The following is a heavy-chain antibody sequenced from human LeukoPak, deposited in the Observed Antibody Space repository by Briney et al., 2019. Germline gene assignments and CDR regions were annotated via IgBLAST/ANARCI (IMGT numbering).Heavy chain of an antibody. D-gene: IGHD5-24*01. V-gene: IGHV4-39*01. Sequence: SETLSLTCTVSGGSISSSSYYWGWIRQPPGKGLEWIGSIYYSGSTYYNPSLKSRVTISEDTSKNQFSLKLSSVTAADTAVYYCARLVGDGYNLGAFDIWGQGTMVTVSS. CDR1: GGSISSSSYY. J-gene: IGHJ3*02. CDR3: ARLVGDGYNLGAFDI. CDR2: IYYSGST.